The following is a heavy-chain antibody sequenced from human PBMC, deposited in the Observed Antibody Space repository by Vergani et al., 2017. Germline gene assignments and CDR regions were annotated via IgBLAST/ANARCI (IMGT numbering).Heavy chain of an antibody. CDR1: GLTFSSYA. V-gene: IGHV3-30-3*01. D-gene: IGHD5-12*01. CDR3: ASPHYSGYDR. Sequence: QVQLVESGGGVVQPGRSLRLSCAASGLTFSSYAMHWVRQAPGKGLEWVAVISYDGSNKYYADSVKGRFTISRDNSKNTLYLQMNSLRAEDTAVYYCASPHYSGYDRWGQGTLVTVSS. CDR2: ISYDGSNK. J-gene: IGHJ4*02.